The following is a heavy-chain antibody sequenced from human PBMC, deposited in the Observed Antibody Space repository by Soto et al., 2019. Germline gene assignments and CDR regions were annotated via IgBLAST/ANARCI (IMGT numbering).Heavy chain of an antibody. CDR3: TKGGGGDHGS. CDR1: GFTFSTSA. J-gene: IGHJ5*02. D-gene: IGHD2-21*02. CDR2: ISPTSDHI. V-gene: IGHV3-23*01. Sequence: EVQLLQSEGGLVQPGGSLRLSCEASGFTFSTSAMSWVRQAPGKGLEWVSAISPTSDHIYYANSVTGRFTISRDNSKNTLSLHMTSLRVDDTAVYYCTKGGGGDHGSWGQGTLVAVSS.